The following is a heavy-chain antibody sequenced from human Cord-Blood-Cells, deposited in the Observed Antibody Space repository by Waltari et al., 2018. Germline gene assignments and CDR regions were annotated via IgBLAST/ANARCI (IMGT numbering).Heavy chain of an antibody. CDR2: IFSDDEK. CDR3: ARIRIAAAGYWYFDL. J-gene: IGHJ2*01. Sequence: VTLTESGPVLVKPTETLTLTCTVSGFSLSNARMGVSWIRQPPGKALEWLAHIFSDDEKSYSTSLKSRLTIAKDTSKSQVVLTMTNMDPVDTATYYCARIRIAAAGYWYFDLWGRGTLVTVSS. CDR1: GFSLSNARMG. V-gene: IGHV2-26*01. D-gene: IGHD6-13*01.